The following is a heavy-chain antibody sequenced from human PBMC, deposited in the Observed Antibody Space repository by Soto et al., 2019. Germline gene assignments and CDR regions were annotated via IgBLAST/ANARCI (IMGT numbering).Heavy chain of an antibody. V-gene: IGHV4-59*01. CDR1: GGSISSYY. J-gene: IGHJ4*02. CDR3: ARAPPYYDFWSGYFPFDY. D-gene: IGHD3-3*01. CDR2: IYYSGST. Sequence: QVQLQESGPGLVKPSETLSLTCTVSGGSISSYYWSWIRQPPGKGLEWIGYIYYSGSTNYNPSLKSRVTISVDTSKNQFSLKLSSVTAADTAVYYCARAPPYYDFWSGYFPFDYWGQGTLVTVSS.